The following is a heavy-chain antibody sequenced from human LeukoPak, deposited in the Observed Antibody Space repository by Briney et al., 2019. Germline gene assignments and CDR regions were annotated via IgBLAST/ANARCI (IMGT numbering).Heavy chain of an antibody. CDR3: ARGPVGGTTYNDGDAFDI. Sequence: SETLSLTCNVSGGSISSSSYYWGWIRQPPGKGLELIGNIYYSGTTYYNPSLKSRVTISVDTSKNQFSLKLSSVTAADTAVYYCARGPVGGTTYNDGDAFDIWGQGTMVTVSS. V-gene: IGHV4-39*07. CDR2: IYYSGTT. J-gene: IGHJ3*02. CDR1: GGSISSSSYY. D-gene: IGHD1-7*01.